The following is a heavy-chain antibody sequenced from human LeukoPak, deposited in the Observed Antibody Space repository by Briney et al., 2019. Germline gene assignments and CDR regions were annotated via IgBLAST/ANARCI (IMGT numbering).Heavy chain of an antibody. CDR2: IDPSDSYT. D-gene: IGHD5-12*01. V-gene: IGHV5-10-1*01. CDR3: ARHAYGGYRGEFDY. CDR1: VYTFINYW. Sequence: PGGSLRLSCKGSVYTFINYWISWVRQMPGKGLEWMGTIDPSDSYTNYSPSFQGYVSFSADKSITTAYLQWSSLKASDTAMYFCARHAYGGYRGEFDYWGQGTLVTVSS. J-gene: IGHJ4*02.